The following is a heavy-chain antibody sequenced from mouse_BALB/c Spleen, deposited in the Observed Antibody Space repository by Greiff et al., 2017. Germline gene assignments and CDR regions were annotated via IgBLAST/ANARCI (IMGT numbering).Heavy chain of an antibody. Sequence: EVKLMESGPELVKPGASVKISCKASGYSFTGYFMNWVKQSHGKSLEWIGRINPYNGDTFYNQKFKGKATLTVDKSSSTAHMELLSLTSEDSAVYYCGRTYYGNYVGAMDYWGQGTSVTVSS. CDR1: GYSFTGYF. CDR2: INPYNGDT. J-gene: IGHJ4*01. V-gene: IGHV1-37*01. CDR3: GRTYYGNYVGAMDY. D-gene: IGHD2-10*01.